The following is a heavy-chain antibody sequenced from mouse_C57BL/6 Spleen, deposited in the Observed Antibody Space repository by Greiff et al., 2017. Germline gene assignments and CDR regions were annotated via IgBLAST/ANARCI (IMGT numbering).Heavy chain of an antibody. D-gene: IGHD3-2*02. CDR2: IRLKSDNYAT. CDR3: TVGSGYVWFAY. CDR1: GFTFSNYW. V-gene: IGHV6-3*01. Sequence: EVKLMESGGGLVQPGGSMKLSCVASGFTFSNYWMNWVRQSPEKGLEWVAQIRLKSDNYATHYAESVKGRFTISRDDSKSSVYLQMNNLRAEDTGMYYCTVGSGYVWFAYWGQGTLVTVSA. J-gene: IGHJ3*01.